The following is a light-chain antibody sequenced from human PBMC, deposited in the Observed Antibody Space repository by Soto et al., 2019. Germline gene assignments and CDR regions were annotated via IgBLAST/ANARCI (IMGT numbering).Light chain of an antibody. CDR3: QHYNNWPRT. Sequence: EIVMTQSPATLSVSPGERATLSCRASQSVSSNLAWYQQKPGQAPRVLIYGASTRATGIPARFSGSRSGTEFTLTISSLQSEDFAVYYCQHYNNWPRTFGQGTKVDI. CDR2: GAS. CDR1: QSVSSN. V-gene: IGKV3-15*01. J-gene: IGKJ1*01.